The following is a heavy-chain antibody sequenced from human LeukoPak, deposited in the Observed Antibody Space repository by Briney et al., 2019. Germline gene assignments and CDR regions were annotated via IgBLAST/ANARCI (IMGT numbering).Heavy chain of an antibody. Sequence: PSETLSLTCAVYGGSFSGYYWSWIRQPPGKGLEWIGEINHSGSTNYNPSLKSRVTISVDTSKNQFSLKLSSVTAADTAVYYCASSNVGSTAYDDYWGQGTLVTVSS. CDR1: GGSFSGYY. D-gene: IGHD3-3*01. J-gene: IGHJ4*02. V-gene: IGHV4-34*01. CDR3: ASSNVGSTAYDDY. CDR2: INHSGST.